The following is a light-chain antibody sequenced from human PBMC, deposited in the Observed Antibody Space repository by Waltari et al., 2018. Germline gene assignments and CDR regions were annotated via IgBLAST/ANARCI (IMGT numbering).Light chain of an antibody. CDR2: AAS. CDR1: QSISRY. J-gene: IGKJ1*01. CDR3: QKYDFLPAT. Sequence: EIVLTQSPGTLSLSPGERATLSCRASQSISRYLAWYQQKPGQAPRLLIYAASSRATGIPDRFSGSGSGTDFSLTISRLEPEDFAVYYCQKYDFLPATFGQGTTVEIK. V-gene: IGKV3-20*01.